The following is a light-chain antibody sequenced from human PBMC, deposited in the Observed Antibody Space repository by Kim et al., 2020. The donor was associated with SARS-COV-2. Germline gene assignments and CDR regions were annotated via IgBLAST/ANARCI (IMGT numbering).Light chain of an antibody. V-gene: IGKV1-5*03. CDR1: QRIGTW. J-gene: IGKJ4*01. CDR3: QQYNRSTGLT. Sequence: DIQMTQSPSTLSVSIGDRVTITCRASQRIGTWLAWYQQKPGKAPRLLIYEASSLDSGVPSRFSGSGSGTEFTLTISSLQTDDFATYYCQQYNRSTGLTFGGGTKVDIK. CDR2: EAS.